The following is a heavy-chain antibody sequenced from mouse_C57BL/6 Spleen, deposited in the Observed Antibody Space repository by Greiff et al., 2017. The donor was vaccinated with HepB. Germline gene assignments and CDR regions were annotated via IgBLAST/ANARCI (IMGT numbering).Heavy chain of an antibody. Sequence: VQLQQPGAELVKPGASVKLSCKASGYTFTSYWITWVKQRPGQGLEWIGDIYPGSGSTNYNEKFKGKATLTVDTSSSTAYMQLSSLTSEDSAVYYCASGYYGSSNRYFDVWGTGTTVTVSS. CDR1: GYTFTSYW. J-gene: IGHJ1*03. CDR2: IYPGSGST. D-gene: IGHD1-1*01. V-gene: IGHV1-55*01. CDR3: ASGYYGSSNRYFDV.